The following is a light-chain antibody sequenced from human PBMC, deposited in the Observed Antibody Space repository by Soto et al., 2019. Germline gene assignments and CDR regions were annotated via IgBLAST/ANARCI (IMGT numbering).Light chain of an antibody. CDR1: NIGSKS. CDR3: QVWDSSSDPPYV. V-gene: IGLV3-21*04. CDR2: YDS. J-gene: IGLJ1*01. Sequence: SYELTQPPSVSVAPGKTARITCGGNNIGSKSVHWYQQKPGQAPVLVIYYDSDRPSGIPERFSGSNSGNTATRTISRVEAGDEADYYCQVWDSSSDPPYVFGTGTKLTVL.